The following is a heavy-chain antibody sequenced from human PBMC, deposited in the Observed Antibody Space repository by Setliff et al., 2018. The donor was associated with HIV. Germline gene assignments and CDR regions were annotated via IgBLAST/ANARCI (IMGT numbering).Heavy chain of an antibody. J-gene: IGHJ6*03. CDR3: ARARRDSYDRGRRNHYYIDV. V-gene: IGHV1-8*02. CDR2: MNPDSRNT. Sequence: GASVKVSCKGSGYIFNTYDINWVRQAAGQGLEWMGWMNPDSRNTGYAQRFEGSVTMTWDTSISTAYMELNNLKFEDTAVYYCARARRDSYDRGRRNHYYIDVWGKGTTVTVSS. D-gene: IGHD3-22*01. CDR1: GYIFNTYD.